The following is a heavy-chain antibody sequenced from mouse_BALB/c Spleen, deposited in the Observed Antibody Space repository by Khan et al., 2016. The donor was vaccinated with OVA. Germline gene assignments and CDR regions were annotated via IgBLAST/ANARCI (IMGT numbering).Heavy chain of an antibody. CDR3: ARDGSGYNYAMDY. J-gene: IGHJ4*01. V-gene: IGHV3-2*02. CDR1: GYSITSDYA. D-gene: IGHD2-3*01. Sequence: EVQLVESGPDLVNPSQSLSLTCTVTGYSITSDYAWNWIRQFPGNKLEWMGYINYSGSTNYNPALKSRISITRDTSKNQFFLQLNSVTTEDTATYDSARDGSGYNYAMDYWGQGTSVTVSS. CDR2: INYSGST.